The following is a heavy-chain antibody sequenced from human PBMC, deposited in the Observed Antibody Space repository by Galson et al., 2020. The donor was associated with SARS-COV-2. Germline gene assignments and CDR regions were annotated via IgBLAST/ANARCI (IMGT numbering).Heavy chain of an antibody. V-gene: IGHV3-53*01. CDR2: IYNDGSV. D-gene: IGHD3-10*01. CDR3: ARDPGGAGSYN. J-gene: IGHJ4*02. CDR1: GFAVNSDY. Sequence: GESLKISCAASGFAVNSDYMSWVRKAAGKGLEWVSTIYNDGSVYYADPVKGRFTISRDDAKNTLFLQLDRLKAEDTAVYYCARDPGGAGSYNWGQGTLVTVSS.